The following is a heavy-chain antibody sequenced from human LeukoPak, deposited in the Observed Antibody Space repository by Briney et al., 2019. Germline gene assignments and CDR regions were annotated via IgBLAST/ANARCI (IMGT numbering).Heavy chain of an antibody. V-gene: IGHV4-59*01. CDR3: ARGRAYYDFWSGYYLDY. Sequence: PSETLSHTCTVSGGSISSYYWSWIRQPPGKGLEWIGYIYYSGSTNYNPSLKSRVTISVDTSKNQFSLKLSSVTAADTAVYYCARGRAYYDFWSGYYLDYWGQRTLVTVSS. CDR1: GGSISSYY. J-gene: IGHJ4*02. CDR2: IYYSGST. D-gene: IGHD3-3*01.